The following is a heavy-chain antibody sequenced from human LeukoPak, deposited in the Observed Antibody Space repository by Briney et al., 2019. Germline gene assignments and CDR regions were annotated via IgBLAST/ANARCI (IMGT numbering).Heavy chain of an antibody. D-gene: IGHD1-1*01. CDR1: GGSISSNNW. J-gene: IGHJ4*02. CDR2: IYHSGSP. V-gene: IGHV4-4*02. Sequence: SGTLSLTCAVAGGSISSNNWWGWVRQPPGKGLEWIGEIYHSGSPNYNPSLKSRVTISVDKSRNHFSLNLSSVTAADTAVYYCARVNINNWHSCDYWGQGTLVTVSS. CDR3: ARVNINNWHSCDY.